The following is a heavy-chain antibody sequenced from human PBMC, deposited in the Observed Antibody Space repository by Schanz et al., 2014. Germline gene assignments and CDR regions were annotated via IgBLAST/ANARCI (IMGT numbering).Heavy chain of an antibody. CDR3: ARNIIATARAYDI. CDR2: INVYNGDT. Sequence: QVLLVQSGAEVKKPGASVKVSCKVSGYTLSKLSIHWVRQAPGKGLEWMGWINVYNGDTKFAKTFQDRVTLTTDTSASTAYMELRSLRSDDTAVYYCARNIIATARAYDIWGQGTMVTVSS. CDR1: GYTLSKLS. D-gene: IGHD6-13*01. J-gene: IGHJ3*02. V-gene: IGHV1-18*01.